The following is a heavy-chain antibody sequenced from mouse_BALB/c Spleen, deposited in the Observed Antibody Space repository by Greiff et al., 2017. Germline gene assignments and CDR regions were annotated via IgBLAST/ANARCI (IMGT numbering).Heavy chain of an antibody. V-gene: IGHV1-4*01. D-gene: IGHD1-2*01. J-gene: IGHJ1*01. Sequence: VKLVESGAELARPGASVKMSCKASGYTFTSYTMHWVKQRPGQGLEWIGYINPSSGYTNYNQKFKDKATLTADKSSSTAYMQLSSLTSEDSAVYYCASTTASWYFDVWGAGTTVTVSS. CDR2: INPSSGYT. CDR3: ASTTASWYFDV. CDR1: GYTFTSYT.